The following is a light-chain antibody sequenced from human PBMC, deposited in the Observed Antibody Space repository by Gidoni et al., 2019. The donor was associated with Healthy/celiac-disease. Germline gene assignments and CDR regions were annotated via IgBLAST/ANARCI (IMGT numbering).Light chain of an antibody. J-gene: IGLJ2*01. CDR2: NDI. CDR3: QVWDNNSDYVL. CDR1: NIGSKS. Sequence: VLIQPPSVSVAPGQTAKITCGGNNIGSKSVHWYQQRPGKAPVLVIYNDINRPSGIPERFSGSNSGNTATLTISRVAAEDEADYYCQVWDNNSDYVLFGGGTKLTVL. V-gene: IGLV3-21*04.